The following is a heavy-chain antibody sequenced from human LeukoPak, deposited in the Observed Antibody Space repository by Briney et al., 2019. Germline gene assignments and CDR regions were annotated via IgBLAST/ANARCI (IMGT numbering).Heavy chain of an antibody. D-gene: IGHD6-19*01. CDR3: ARHVATTGWLTWFDP. CDR2: IHTSGRT. Sequence: SETLSLTCTVSGDSITNYYWSWIRQPPGKGLEWIGYIHTSGRTNYDPSLKSRLTTSTDTSRNEFSMKLSSVTAADTAVYYCARHVATTGWLTWFDPWGQGTLVTVSS. CDR1: GDSITNYY. J-gene: IGHJ5*02. V-gene: IGHV4-4*09.